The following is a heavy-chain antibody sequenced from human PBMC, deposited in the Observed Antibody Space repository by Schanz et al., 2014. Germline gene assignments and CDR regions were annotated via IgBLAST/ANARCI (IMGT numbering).Heavy chain of an antibody. D-gene: IGHD3-16*01. J-gene: IGHJ4*02. V-gene: IGHV3-30-3*01. CDR1: GFTLSSYA. Sequence: QVQLVESGGGVVQPGRSLRLSCAAYGFTLSSYAMHWVRQAPGKGLEWVAVISYDGSNKYYADSVKGRFTISRDNSKNTLYLQMNSLRAEDTAVYYCAKGLYYDNTGGGFDYWGQGTLGTVSS. CDR2: ISYDGSNK. CDR3: AKGLYYDNTGGGFDY.